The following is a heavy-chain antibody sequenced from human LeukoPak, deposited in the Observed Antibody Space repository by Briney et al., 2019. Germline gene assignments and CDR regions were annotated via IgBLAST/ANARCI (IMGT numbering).Heavy chain of an antibody. CDR3: ASLRSGPRYGMDV. D-gene: IGHD3-3*01. Sequence: GGSLRLSCAASGFTFSSYGMYWVRQAPGKGLEWVAVIWFDGSNKYYVDSVKGRFTISRDNSKNTLYLQMNSLRVEDTAVYYCASLRSGPRYGMDVWGQGTTVTVSS. CDR2: IWFDGSNK. CDR1: GFTFSSYG. V-gene: IGHV3-33*07. J-gene: IGHJ6*02.